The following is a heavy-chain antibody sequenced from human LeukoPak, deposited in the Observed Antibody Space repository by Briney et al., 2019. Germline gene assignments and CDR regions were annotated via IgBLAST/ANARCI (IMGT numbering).Heavy chain of an antibody. J-gene: IGHJ3*02. D-gene: IGHD3-22*01. V-gene: IGHV4-59*11. CDR2: IFYVWST. Sequence: SETLSLTCTVSGDSIGSHYWSWIRQPPGKGLEWIGYIFYVWSTNYNPSLKSRVTISVDTSKNQFSLKLNSVTAADTAVYYCARDYYDSRGEAFDIWGQGTMVTVSS. CDR3: ARDYYDSRGEAFDI. CDR1: GDSIGSHY.